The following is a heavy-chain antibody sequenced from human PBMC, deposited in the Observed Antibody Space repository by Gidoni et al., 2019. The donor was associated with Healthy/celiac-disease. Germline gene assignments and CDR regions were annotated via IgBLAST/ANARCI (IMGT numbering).Heavy chain of an antibody. CDR3: ARPLDSSGPNWFDP. CDR1: GLTFRSYW. D-gene: IGHD3-22*01. CDR2: IKQDGSEK. Sequence: EVQLVESGGGLVQPGGSLRLSCAASGLTFRSYWMSWVRQAPGKGLEWVANIKQDGSEKYYVDSVKGRFTISRDNAKNSLYLQMNSLRAEDTAVYYCARPLDSSGPNWFDPWGQGTLVTVSS. V-gene: IGHV3-7*01. J-gene: IGHJ5*02.